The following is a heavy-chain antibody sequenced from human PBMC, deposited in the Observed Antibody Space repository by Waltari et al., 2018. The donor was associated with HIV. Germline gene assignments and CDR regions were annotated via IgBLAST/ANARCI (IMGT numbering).Heavy chain of an antibody. V-gene: IGHV3-53*01. CDR1: GFTVSSNY. J-gene: IGHJ6*02. CDR2: IYSGGSK. D-gene: IGHD3-10*01. CDR3: AREGYYGSGGYYGMDV. Sequence: EVQLVESGGGLIQPGGSLRLSCAASGFTVSSNYMSWVRQAPGKGLGWVAVIYSGGSKYYADSVKGRFTISRDNSKNTLYLQMNSLRAEETAVYYCAREGYYGSGGYYGMDVWGQGTTVTVSS.